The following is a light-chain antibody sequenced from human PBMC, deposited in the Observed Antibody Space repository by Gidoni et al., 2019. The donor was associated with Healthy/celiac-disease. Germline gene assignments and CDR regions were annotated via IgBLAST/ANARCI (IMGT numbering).Light chain of an antibody. V-gene: IGKV3-20*01. Sequence: VLTHSPGTLSLSPGERATLSCRASQRVSSSYLAWYQQKPGQAPRLLIYGASSRATGIPDRFSGSGSGTDFTLTISRLEPEDFAVYYCQQYGSSPSWTFGKGTKVEIK. J-gene: IGKJ1*01. CDR3: QQYGSSPSWT. CDR1: QRVSSSY. CDR2: GAS.